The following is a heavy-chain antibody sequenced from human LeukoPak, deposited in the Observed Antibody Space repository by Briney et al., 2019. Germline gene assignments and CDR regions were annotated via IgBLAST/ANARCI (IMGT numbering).Heavy chain of an antibody. D-gene: IGHD6-13*01. CDR2: IYYSGST. V-gene: IGHV4-31*01. J-gene: IGHJ4*02. Sequence: SGTLSLTCTVSGGSISSGGYYWSWIRQHPGKGLERIGYIYYSGSTYYNPSLKSPVTISVDTSKNQFSLRLNSVTAADTAVYYCARGGSAAKYYFDSWGQGTLVTVSS. CDR3: ARGGSAAKYYFDS. CDR1: GGSISSGGYY.